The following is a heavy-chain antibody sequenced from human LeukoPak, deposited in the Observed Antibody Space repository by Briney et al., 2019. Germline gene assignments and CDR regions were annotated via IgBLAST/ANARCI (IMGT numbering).Heavy chain of an antibody. CDR1: GFTFRRYG. Sequence: GGSLRLSCAASGFTFRRYGMTWVRQAPGKGLDWVSSVSDNGRNTYYADSVKGRFTISRDNSRNTLYLQMNSLRAEDTAVYYCAREYHDSSGYLDYWGQGTLVTVSS. V-gene: IGHV3-23*01. CDR3: AREYHDSSGYLDY. D-gene: IGHD3-22*01. CDR2: VSDNGRNT. J-gene: IGHJ4*02.